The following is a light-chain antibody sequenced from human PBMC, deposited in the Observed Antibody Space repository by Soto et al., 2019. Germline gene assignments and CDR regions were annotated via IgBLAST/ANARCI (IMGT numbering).Light chain of an antibody. CDR1: HSISNW. Sequence: DIQMTQSPSTLSASVGDRVTITCRASHSISNWLAWYQQKPGKAPKLLIYKTSSLEGGVPSSFSDSGSGTELTLTISRVQHDDFATYYWQQDDSYPSTFGPATKVEIK. CDR3: QQDDSYPST. CDR2: KTS. V-gene: IGKV1-5*03. J-gene: IGKJ1*01.